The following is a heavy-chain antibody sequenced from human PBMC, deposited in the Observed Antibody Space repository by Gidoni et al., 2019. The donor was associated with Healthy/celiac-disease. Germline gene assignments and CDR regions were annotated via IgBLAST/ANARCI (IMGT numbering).Heavy chain of an antibody. J-gene: IGHJ4*02. CDR2: INAGNGNT. Sequence: QVQLLQTGAEVKKPGASVKVSCTAPVYTFTSYAMHWVRQAPGQRLEWMGWINAGNGNTKYSQKFQGRVTITRDTSASTAYMELSSLRSEDTAVYYCARVRADSSGYGYWGQGTLVTVSS. D-gene: IGHD3-22*01. CDR1: VYTFTSYA. CDR3: ARVRADSSGYGY. V-gene: IGHV1-3*01.